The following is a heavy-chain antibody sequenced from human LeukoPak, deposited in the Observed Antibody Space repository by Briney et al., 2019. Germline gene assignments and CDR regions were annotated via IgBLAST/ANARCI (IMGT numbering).Heavy chain of an antibody. CDR1: GFTFDDYA. V-gene: IGHV3-23*01. Sequence: PGGSLRLSCAASGFTFDDYAMHWVRQAPGKGLEWVSAISGSGGSTYYADSMKGRFTISRDNSKNTLYLQMNSLRAEDTAVYYCARRLATAYYYYYMDVWGKGTTVTVSS. CDR2: ISGSGGST. CDR3: ARRLATAYYYYYMDV. J-gene: IGHJ6*03. D-gene: IGHD2-21*02.